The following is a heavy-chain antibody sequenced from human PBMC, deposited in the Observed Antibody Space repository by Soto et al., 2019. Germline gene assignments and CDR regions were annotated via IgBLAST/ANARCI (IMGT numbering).Heavy chain of an antibody. CDR2: IIPIFGTA. CDR3: ARRILANIAAAGTVYYYGMDV. D-gene: IGHD6-13*01. J-gene: IGHJ6*02. CDR1: GGTFSSYA. Sequence: AASVKVSCKASGGTFSSYAISWVRQAPGQGLEWMGGIIPIFGTANYAQKFQGRVTITADESTSTAYMELSSLRSEDTAVYYCARRILANIAAAGTVYYYGMDVWGQGTTVTVSS. V-gene: IGHV1-69*13.